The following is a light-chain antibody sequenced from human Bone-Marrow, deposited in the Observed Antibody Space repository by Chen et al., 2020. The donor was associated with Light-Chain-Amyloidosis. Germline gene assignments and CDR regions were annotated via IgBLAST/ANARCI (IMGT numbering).Light chain of an antibody. Sequence: QSALTQPASVSGSPGQSITISCTGTSSDVGAYNYVSWYQQHPGKAPKLILYDVKNRPSWVSNRFSGPKDGQADSLTISGRQAEDEAEYYCTSITNNNAPVLFGGGTKVTVL. CDR1: SSDVGAYNY. J-gene: IGLJ2*01. CDR2: DVK. CDR3: TSITNNNAPVL. V-gene: IGLV2-14*01.